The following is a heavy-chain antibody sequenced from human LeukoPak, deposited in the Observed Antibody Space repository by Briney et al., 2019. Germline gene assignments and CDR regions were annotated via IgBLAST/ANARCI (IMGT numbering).Heavy chain of an antibody. CDR2: IRYDGSKK. CDR3: ARALGGGTFYYYYYMDV. V-gene: IGHV3-30*02. D-gene: IGHD3-16*01. CDR1: GFTFSSYG. Sequence: GGSLRLSCAASGFTFSSYGMHWVRQAPGKGLEWVAFIRYDGSKKYYADSVKGRFTISRDNSKNTLYLQMNSLRAEDTAVYYCARALGGGTFYYYYYMDVWGKETTVTVSS. J-gene: IGHJ6*03.